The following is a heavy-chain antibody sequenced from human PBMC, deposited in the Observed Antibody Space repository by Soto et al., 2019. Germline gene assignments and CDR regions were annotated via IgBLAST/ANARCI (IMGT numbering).Heavy chain of an antibody. CDR2: IYPGDSDT. Sequence: GESLKISCKGSGYSFTSYWIGWVRQMPGKGLEWMGIIYPGDSDTRYSPSFQGQVTISADKSISTAYLQWSSLKASDTAMYYCARRSSSSYYYYYYAMDVWGQGTTVTV. J-gene: IGHJ6*02. V-gene: IGHV5-51*01. D-gene: IGHD6-6*01. CDR1: GYSFTSYW. CDR3: ARRSSSSYYYYYYAMDV.